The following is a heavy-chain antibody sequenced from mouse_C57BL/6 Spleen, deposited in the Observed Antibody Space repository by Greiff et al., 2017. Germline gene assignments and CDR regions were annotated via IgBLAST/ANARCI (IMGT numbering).Heavy chain of an antibody. V-gene: IGHV1-55*01. Sequence: QVQLQQPGAELVKPGASVKMSCKASGYTFTSYWITWVKQRPGQGLEWIGDIYPGSGSTNYNEKFKSKATLTVDTSSSTAYMQLSSLTSEDSAVYYCARRGGIWDAMDHWGQGTSVTVSS. J-gene: IGHJ4*01. CDR1: GYTFTSYW. CDR3: ARRGGIWDAMDH. D-gene: IGHD1-1*02. CDR2: IYPGSGST.